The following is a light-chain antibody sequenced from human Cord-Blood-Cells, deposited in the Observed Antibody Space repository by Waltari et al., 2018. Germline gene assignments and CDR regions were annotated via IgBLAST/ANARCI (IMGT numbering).Light chain of an antibody. Sequence: TITCRASQSISSYLNWYQQKPGKAPKLLIYAASSLQSGVPSRFSGSGSGTDFTLTISSLQPEDFATYYCQQSYSTPFTFGPGTKVDIK. CDR1: QSISSY. J-gene: IGKJ3*01. V-gene: IGKV1-39*01. CDR3: QQSYSTPFT. CDR2: AAS.